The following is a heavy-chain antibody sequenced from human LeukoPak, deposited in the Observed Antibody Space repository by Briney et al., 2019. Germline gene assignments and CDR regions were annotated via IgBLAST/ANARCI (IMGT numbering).Heavy chain of an antibody. Sequence: SETLSLTCAVSGGSISSSNWWSWVRQPPGKGLEWIGEIYHSGSTNYNPSLKSRVTISVDTSKNQFSLKLSSVTAADTAVYYCARDSFYYGSGSYYITDYWGQGTLVTVSS. J-gene: IGHJ4*02. CDR1: GGSISSSNW. CDR2: IYHSGST. D-gene: IGHD3-10*01. CDR3: ARDSFYYGSGSYYITDY. V-gene: IGHV4-4*02.